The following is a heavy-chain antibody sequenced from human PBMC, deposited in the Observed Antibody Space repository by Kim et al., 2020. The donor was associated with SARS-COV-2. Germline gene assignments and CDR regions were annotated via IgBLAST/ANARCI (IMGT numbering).Heavy chain of an antibody. V-gene: IGHV3-48*02. D-gene: IGHD3-16*01. Sequence: GGSLRLSCAASGFTFKTHSMDWVRQVPGRGLEWLSYISDDGRSIYYADSVKGRFSISRDDAKNSVFLQMNSLRDGDTAVYYCASDGLGVLPGDALDMWGQGTMVTVSS. J-gene: IGHJ3*02. CDR3: ASDGLGVLPGDALDM. CDR2: ISDDGRSI. CDR1: GFTFKTHS.